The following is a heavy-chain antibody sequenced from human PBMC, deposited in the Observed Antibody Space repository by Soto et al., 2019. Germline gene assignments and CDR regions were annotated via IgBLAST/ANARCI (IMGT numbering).Heavy chain of an antibody. CDR3: ARGGTIAVTTIGDY. CDR1: GFTFRSYN. J-gene: IGHJ4*01. V-gene: IGHV3-48*02. Sequence: DVQLVESGGGLVQPGGSLRLSCAASGFTFRSYNMNWVRQALGKGLDWISYISSSSSTIYYADSVKGRFTISRDNAKNSLYLQMNSLTDDDTAMYYCARGGTIAVTTIGDYWGQGTLVTVSS. CDR2: ISSSSSTI. D-gene: IGHD5-12*01.